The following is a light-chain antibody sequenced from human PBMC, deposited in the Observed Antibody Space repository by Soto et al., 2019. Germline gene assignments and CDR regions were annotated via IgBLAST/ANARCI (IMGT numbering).Light chain of an antibody. J-gene: IGKJ2*01. CDR3: QQYNYYPYT. Sequence: DIQMTQSPSTLSASVGDRVTITCRASQSISTWLAWYHQKPGKAPKLLISSASSLESGVPSRFSGSGSGTEFSLAICSLQPDDFATYYCQQYNYYPYTFGEGTKLEIK. CDR1: QSISTW. CDR2: SAS. V-gene: IGKV1-5*01.